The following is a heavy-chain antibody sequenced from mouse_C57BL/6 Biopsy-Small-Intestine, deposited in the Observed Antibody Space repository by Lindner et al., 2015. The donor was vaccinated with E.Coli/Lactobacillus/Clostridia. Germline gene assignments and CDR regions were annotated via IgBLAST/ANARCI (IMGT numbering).Heavy chain of an antibody. D-gene: IGHD2-4*01. CDR2: IGPEDGET. Sequence: VQLQESGAEFVKPGASVKLSCTASGFNIKDYYMHWVKQRTEQGLEWIGRIGPEDGETKYAPKFQGKATVTADTSSNTANLQLSSLTSEDTAVYYCARGDDFSRFSYWGPGTLVTVSA. CDR3: ARGDDFSRFSY. CDR1: GFNIKDYY. V-gene: IGHV14-2*01. J-gene: IGHJ3*01.